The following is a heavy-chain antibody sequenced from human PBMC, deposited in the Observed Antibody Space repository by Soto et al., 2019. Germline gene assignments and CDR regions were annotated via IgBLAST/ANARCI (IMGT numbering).Heavy chain of an antibody. CDR3: ARDRGYDSFDY. D-gene: IGHD5-12*01. CDR1: GFTFSSYW. CDR2: IKEDGSEK. J-gene: IGHJ4*02. V-gene: IGHV3-7*04. Sequence: EVQLVESGGGLVQPGGSLRLSCAASGFTFSSYWMNWVRQAPGKGLEWVANIKEDGSEKYYVDSVKGRFTISRDNAKNALYLQMNSLRAEDTAVCHCARDRGYDSFDYWGQGTLVTVSS.